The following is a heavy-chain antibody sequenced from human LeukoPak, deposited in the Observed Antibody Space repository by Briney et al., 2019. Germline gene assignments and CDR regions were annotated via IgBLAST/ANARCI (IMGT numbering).Heavy chain of an antibody. Sequence: GGSLRLFCTASGYTFSSYSIIWLRQAPGKGLEWVSYISGSSGTIYYADSVKGRFTISRDNAKNSLYLQMNSLRAEDTALYYCARRSEFVVGHCIDYWGQGTTVTVSS. J-gene: IGHJ4*02. CDR3: ARRSEFVVGHCIDY. V-gene: IGHV3-48*01. CDR1: GYTFSSYS. D-gene: IGHD2-21*01. CDR2: ISGSSGTI.